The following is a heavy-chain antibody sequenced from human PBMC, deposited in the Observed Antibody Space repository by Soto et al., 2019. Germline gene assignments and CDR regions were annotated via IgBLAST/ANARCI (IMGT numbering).Heavy chain of an antibody. D-gene: IGHD3-22*01. J-gene: IGHJ4*02. CDR3: ARAPTYYYDSSGYYYFDY. V-gene: IGHV4-59*01. Sequence: SETLSLTCTVSGGSISSYYWSWIRQPPGKGLEWIGYIYYSGSTNYNPSLKSRVTISVDTSKNQFSLKLSSVTAADTAVYYCARAPTYYYDSSGYYYFDYWGQGTLVTVSS. CDR1: GGSISSYY. CDR2: IYYSGST.